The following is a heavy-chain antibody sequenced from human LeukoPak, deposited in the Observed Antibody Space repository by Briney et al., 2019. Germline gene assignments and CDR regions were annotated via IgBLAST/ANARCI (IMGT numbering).Heavy chain of an antibody. Sequence: GESLKISCKGSGYRFTSYWIGWVRPMPGKGLEWMGIIYPGDSDTRYSPSFQGQVTISADKSISTAYLQWSSLKASDTAMYYCARHQDYGSGSYYIDYWGQGTLVTVSS. CDR3: ARHQDYGSGSYYIDY. V-gene: IGHV5-51*01. J-gene: IGHJ4*02. CDR2: IYPGDSDT. D-gene: IGHD3-10*01. CDR1: GYRFTSYW.